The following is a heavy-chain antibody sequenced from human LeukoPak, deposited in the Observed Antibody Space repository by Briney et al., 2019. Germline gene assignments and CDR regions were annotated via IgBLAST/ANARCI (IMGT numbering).Heavy chain of an antibody. CDR3: AKEGGGDAARRAMDV. D-gene: IGHD2-21*01. J-gene: IGHJ6*02. CDR1: GYIFTDYG. CDR2: ISAYSGNT. Sequence: ASVTVSCKASGYIFTDYGISWVRQAPGQGLEWMGWISAYSGNTNYAQKLQGRVTMTTDASHSTAYMEPRSLSSDDTAVYYCAKEGGGDAARRAMDVWGQGTMVTVSS. V-gene: IGHV1-18*04.